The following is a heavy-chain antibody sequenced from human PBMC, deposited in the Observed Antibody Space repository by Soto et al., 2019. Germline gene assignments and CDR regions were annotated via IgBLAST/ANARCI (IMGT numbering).Heavy chain of an antibody. D-gene: IGHD3-10*01. J-gene: IGHJ6*02. CDR1: GGSISSSSYY. Sequence: LSLTCTVSGGSISSSSYYWGWIRQPPGKGLEWIGSIYYSGSTYYNPSLKSRVTISVDTSKNQFSLKLSSVTAADTAVYYCARQEKLLWFGELSTSGYYYYGMDVWGQGTTVTVSS. CDR2: IYYSGST. CDR3: ARQEKLLWFGELSTSGYYYYGMDV. V-gene: IGHV4-39*01.